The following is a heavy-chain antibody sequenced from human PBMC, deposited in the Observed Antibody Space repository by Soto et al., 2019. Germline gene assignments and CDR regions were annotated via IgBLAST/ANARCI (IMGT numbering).Heavy chain of an antibody. CDR1: GGSISSSSYY. V-gene: IGHV4-39*01. CDR3: ARRPDEPFIFDY. D-gene: IGHD3-16*01. Sequence: PSETLSLTCTVSGGSISSSSYYWGWIRQPPGKGLEWIGSIYYSGSTYYNPSLKSRVTISVDTSKNQFSLKLSSVTAADTAVYYCARRPDEPFIFDYWGQGTLVTVSS. J-gene: IGHJ4*02. CDR2: IYYSGST.